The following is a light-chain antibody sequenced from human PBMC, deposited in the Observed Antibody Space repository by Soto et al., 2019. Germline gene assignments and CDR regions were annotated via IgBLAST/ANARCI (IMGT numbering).Light chain of an antibody. J-gene: IGLJ1*01. V-gene: IGLV3-21*02. CDR3: QVWDDSTDHIYV. CDR1: NVVSKS. Sequence: YELTQPPSVSVGPGQTARVRCGGNNVVSKSVHWYQQKSGQAPAVVVYDDTALPSGIPERFPWPKSGNTATLTISRVEGGDEADYYCQVWDDSTDHIYVFGTGTKVTVL. CDR2: DDT.